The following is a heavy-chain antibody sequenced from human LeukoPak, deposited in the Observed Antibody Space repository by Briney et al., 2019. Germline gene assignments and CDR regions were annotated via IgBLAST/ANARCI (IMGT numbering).Heavy chain of an antibody. CDR1: GDSISSFY. Sequence: SETLSLTCTVSGDSISSFYWSWIRQPPGKELEWIGFMYSYGSTNYNPSLKSRVTISIDTSKNQFSLKVNSVTAADTAVYYCARKVEMSFDYWGQGSLVTVSS. CDR2: MYSYGST. CDR3: ARKVEMSFDY. J-gene: IGHJ4*02. V-gene: IGHV4-59*08. D-gene: IGHD5-24*01.